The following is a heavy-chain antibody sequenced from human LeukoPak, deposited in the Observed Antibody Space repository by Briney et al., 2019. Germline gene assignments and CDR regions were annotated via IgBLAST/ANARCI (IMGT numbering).Heavy chain of an antibody. J-gene: IGHJ4*02. CDR1: GFTFTSYG. CDR3: ARVEAYCSRTSCHDY. V-gene: IGHV1-18*01. D-gene: IGHD2-2*01. CDR2: ISAYNGNT. Sequence: ASVKVSCKASGFTFTSYGISWVRQAPGQGLEWLGWISAYNGNTDYAQKFQGKVTMTTDTSTSTAHMELRSLTSDDTAVYYCARVEAYCSRTSCHDYWGLGTLVTVSS.